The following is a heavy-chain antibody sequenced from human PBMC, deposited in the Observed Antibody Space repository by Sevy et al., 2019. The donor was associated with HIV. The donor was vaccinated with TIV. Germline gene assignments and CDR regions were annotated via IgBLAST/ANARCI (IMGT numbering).Heavy chain of an antibody. D-gene: IGHD1-26*01. CDR2: ISAYNGNT. CDR3: ARALGSSHSIYYFDY. V-gene: IGHV1-18*01. CDR1: GYTFTSYG. Sequence: ASVKVSCKASGYTFTSYGISWVRQAPGQGLEWMGWISAYNGNTNYAQKLQGRVTMTTDTSTSTAYTELRSLRSDDTAVYYCARALGSSHSIYYFDYWGQGTLVTVSS. J-gene: IGHJ4*02.